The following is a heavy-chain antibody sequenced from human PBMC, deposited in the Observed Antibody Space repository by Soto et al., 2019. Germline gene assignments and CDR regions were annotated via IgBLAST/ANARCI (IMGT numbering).Heavy chain of an antibody. D-gene: IGHD1-1*01. CDR1: GYGFTTYG. Sequence: QVHLVQPGAEVKKPGASVKVSCKGSGYGFTTYGITWVRQAPGQGLEWMAWISAHNGNTTYAQKVQGRVTVTRDTSTRTAYMELRSLRYDDTAVYYCARGRYGDYWGQGALVTVSS. V-gene: IGHV1-18*01. CDR2: ISAHNGNT. J-gene: IGHJ4*02. CDR3: ARGRYGDY.